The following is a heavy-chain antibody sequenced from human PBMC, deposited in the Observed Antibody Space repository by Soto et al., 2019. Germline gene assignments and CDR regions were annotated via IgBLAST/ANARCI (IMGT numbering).Heavy chain of an antibody. CDR3: ARGGRDGFDI. V-gene: IGHV4-4*07. CDR2: VYISGST. J-gene: IGHJ3*02. CDR1: GGSISTYY. Sequence: QVQLQESGPGLVKPSETLSLTCTVSGGSISTYYWNWIRQSAGKGLEWIGRVYISGSTNYHPSLKSRVAMSVDTSNNQFSLKVTSVTAADPAVYYCARGGRDGFDIWGQGTIVTVSS.